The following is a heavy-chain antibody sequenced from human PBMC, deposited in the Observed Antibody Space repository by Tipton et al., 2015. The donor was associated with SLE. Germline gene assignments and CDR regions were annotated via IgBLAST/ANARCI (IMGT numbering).Heavy chain of an antibody. CDR2: MYTSGAT. J-gene: IGHJ3*01. Sequence: TLSLTCTVSGDYIRRYSWSWIRQPAGKGLEWIGRMYTSGATHYNPSLTSRVSMSVDTSKKQFSLNLSLVTAADTAVYYCASAAYSSSSDGFDVWGQGTMVTVTS. CDR1: GDYIRRYS. CDR3: ASAAYSSSSDGFDV. V-gene: IGHV4-4*07. D-gene: IGHD6-6*01.